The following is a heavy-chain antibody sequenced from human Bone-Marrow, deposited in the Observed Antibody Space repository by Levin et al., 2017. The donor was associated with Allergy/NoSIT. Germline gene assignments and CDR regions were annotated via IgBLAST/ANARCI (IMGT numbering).Heavy chain of an antibody. Sequence: GGSLRLSCAASGFTFSDHYMDWVRQAPGKGLEWVGRIRSKAYTYSTEYAASVKGRFTISRDDSENSLYLQMNGLKTEDTAVYYCARRSTSRTTDYWGQGTLVTVSS. V-gene: IGHV3-72*01. J-gene: IGHJ4*02. CDR3: ARRSTSRTTDY. CDR1: GFTFSDHY. CDR2: IRSKAYTYST. D-gene: IGHD1-1*01.